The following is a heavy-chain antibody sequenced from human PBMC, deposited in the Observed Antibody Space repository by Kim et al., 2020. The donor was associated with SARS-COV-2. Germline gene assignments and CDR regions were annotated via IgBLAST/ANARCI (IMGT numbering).Heavy chain of an antibody. J-gene: IGHJ4*02. Sequence: ASVNVSCKASGYTFTSYAMHWVRQAPGQRLEWMGWINAGNGNTKYSQKFQGRVTITRDTSASTAYMELSSLRSEDTAVYYCARGFVVVPAAMGYWGQGTLVTVSS. V-gene: IGHV1-3*01. CDR1: GYTFTSYA. CDR3: ARGFVVVPAAMGY. D-gene: IGHD2-2*01. CDR2: INAGNGNT.